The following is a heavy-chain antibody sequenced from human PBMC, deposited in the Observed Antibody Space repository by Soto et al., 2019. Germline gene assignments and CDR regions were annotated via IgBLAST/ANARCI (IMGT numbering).Heavy chain of an antibody. J-gene: IGHJ3*02. V-gene: IGHV1-2*04. CDR3: ARDLIRPTGYWTNGVCYDAFDI. D-gene: IGHD2-8*01. CDR1: GYTFTGYY. Sequence: ASVKVSCKASGYTFTGYYMHWVRQAPGQGLEWMGWINPNSGGTNYAQKFQGWVTMTRDTSISTAYMELSRLRSDDTAVYYCARDLIRPTGYWTNGVCYDAFDIWGQGTMVTVSS. CDR2: INPNSGGT.